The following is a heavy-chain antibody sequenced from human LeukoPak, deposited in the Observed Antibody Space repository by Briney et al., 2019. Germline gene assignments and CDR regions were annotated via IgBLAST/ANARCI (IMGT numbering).Heavy chain of an antibody. CDR3: TSPARSSDPFDI. D-gene: IGHD2-2*01. CDR1: GFTFSDHY. V-gene: IGHV3-72*01. CDR2: VRNKANSYST. J-gene: IGHJ3*02. Sequence: PGGSLRLSCAGSGFTFSDHYMDWVRQPPGKGLEWVGRVRNKANSYSTEYAASVKARFTISRDDSQSSVSLQMNSLKTEDTAVYCCTSPARSSDPFDIWGPGTMVTISS.